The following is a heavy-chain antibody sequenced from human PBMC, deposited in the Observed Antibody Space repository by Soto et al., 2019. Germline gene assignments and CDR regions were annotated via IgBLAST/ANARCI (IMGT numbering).Heavy chain of an antibody. CDR2: ISGSGGST. D-gene: IGHD2-15*01. CDR3: AQDYLIVVVVAADPDAFYS. CDR1: GFTFSSYS. J-gene: IGHJ3*02. V-gene: IGHV3-23*01. Sequence: GGSLRLSCAASGFTFSSYSMNWVRQAPGKGLEWVSAISGSGGSTYYADSVKGRFTISRDNSKNTLYLQMNSLRAEDTAVYYCAQDYLIVVVVAADPDAFYSWGQQTMVSVSS.